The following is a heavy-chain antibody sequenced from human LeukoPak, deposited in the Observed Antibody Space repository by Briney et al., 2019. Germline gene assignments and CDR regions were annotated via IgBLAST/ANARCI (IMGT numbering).Heavy chain of an antibody. D-gene: IGHD6-19*01. Sequence: GGSLRLSCAASGYTFSDYYMSWIRQAPGEGPEWVSYINPSGDTIFYADSVKGRFTISRDNAKNSLYLQMNSLRVEDTAIYYCARRGYSSRWYDYWGQGTLVTVSS. J-gene: IGHJ4*02. CDR3: ARRGYSSRWYDY. CDR1: GYTFSDYY. CDR2: INPSGDTI. V-gene: IGHV3-11*04.